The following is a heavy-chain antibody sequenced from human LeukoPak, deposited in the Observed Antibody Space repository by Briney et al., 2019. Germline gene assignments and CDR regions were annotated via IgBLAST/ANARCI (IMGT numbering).Heavy chain of an antibody. J-gene: IGHJ4*02. Sequence: GSLRLSCAASGFTFSSYAMSWVRQAPGKGLEWVSAISGSGGSTYYADSVKGRFTIARDNSQNTLYLQMNSLSAADTAVYYCAKDSGSSWFDYWGQGTLVTVSS. D-gene: IGHD6-13*01. V-gene: IGHV3-23*01. CDR2: ISGSGGST. CDR3: AKDSGSSWFDY. CDR1: GFTFSSYA.